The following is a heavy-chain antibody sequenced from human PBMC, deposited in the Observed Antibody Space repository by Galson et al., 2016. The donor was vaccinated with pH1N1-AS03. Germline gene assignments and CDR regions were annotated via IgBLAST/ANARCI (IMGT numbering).Heavy chain of an antibody. CDR2: VYHSGST. Sequence: TLSLTCTVSGGSISSGYYYWSWIRQPAGKGLEWIGRVYHSGSTNYNPSLEGRVTISLDTSNNAFSLKLRSVTAADTAVYYCARGIPYKDDSYDYYYVSYIDYWGQGTLITVSS. J-gene: IGHJ4*02. V-gene: IGHV4-61*02. D-gene: IGHD3-22*01. CDR1: GGSISSGYYY. CDR3: ARGIPYKDDSYDYYYVSYIDY.